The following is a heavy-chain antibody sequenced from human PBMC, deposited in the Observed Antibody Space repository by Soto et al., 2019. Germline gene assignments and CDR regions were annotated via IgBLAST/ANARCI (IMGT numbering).Heavy chain of an antibody. CDR1: GFTFSGSA. CDR3: TRISEYSSGPNEHRHVY. D-gene: IGHD6-19*01. Sequence: EVQLVESGGGLVQPGGSLKLSCAASGFTFSGSAMHWVRQASGKGLEWVGRIRSKANSYATAYAASVKGRFTISRDDSKNTAYLQMNSLKTEDTAVYYCTRISEYSSGPNEHRHVYWGQGTLVTVSS. CDR2: IRSKANSYAT. J-gene: IGHJ4*02. V-gene: IGHV3-73*02.